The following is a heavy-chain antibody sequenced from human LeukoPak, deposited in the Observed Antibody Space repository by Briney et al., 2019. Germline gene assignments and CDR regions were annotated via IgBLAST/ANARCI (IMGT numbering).Heavy chain of an antibody. CDR3: ARVSGRYYADSTGFIDY. Sequence: PGRSLRLSCAASGFTFSRYAMHWVRQAPGKGVEYVSAISSNGGSTYYAPSVKGRFTISRDNTKNTLYLEMGSLGPEDMALYYCARVSGRYYADSTGFIDYWGQGTLVTVSS. J-gene: IGHJ4*02. CDR2: ISSNGGST. D-gene: IGHD3-22*01. V-gene: IGHV3-64*01. CDR1: GFTFSRYA.